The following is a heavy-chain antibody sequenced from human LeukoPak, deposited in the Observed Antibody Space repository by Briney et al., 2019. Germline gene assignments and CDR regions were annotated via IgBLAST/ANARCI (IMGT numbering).Heavy chain of an antibody. D-gene: IGHD2-2*02. CDR1: GGTFSSHA. CDR2: IIPIFGTA. CDR3: AVTEPVPAAISRRFDP. V-gene: IGHV1-69*13. J-gene: IGHJ5*02. Sequence: SVKVSCKASGGTFSSHAISWVRQAPGQGLEWMGGIIPIFGTANYAQKFQGRVTITADESTSTAYMELSSLRSEDTAVYYCAVTEPVPAAISRRFDPWGQGTLVTVSS.